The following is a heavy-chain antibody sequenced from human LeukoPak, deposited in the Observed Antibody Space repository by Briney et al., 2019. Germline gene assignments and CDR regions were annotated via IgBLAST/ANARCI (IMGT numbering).Heavy chain of an antibody. V-gene: IGHV1-2*02. D-gene: IGHD6-13*01. J-gene: IGHJ4*02. Sequence: ASVKVSCKASGYTFTGYYMHWVRQAPGQRLEWMGWINPNSGGTNYAQRFQGRVTMTRDTSISTAYMELSRLRSDDTAVYYCARATYSSSLSWWGQGTLVTVSS. CDR3: ARATYSSSLSW. CDR2: INPNSGGT. CDR1: GYTFTGYY.